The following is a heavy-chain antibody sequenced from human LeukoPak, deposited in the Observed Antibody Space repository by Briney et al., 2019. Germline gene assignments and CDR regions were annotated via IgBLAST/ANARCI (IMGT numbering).Heavy chain of an antibody. CDR3: AKAAPYDILAGYHDAFDI. D-gene: IGHD3-9*01. CDR1: GFTFSSYA. J-gene: IGHJ3*02. V-gene: IGHV3-30*04. Sequence: GRSLRLSCAASGFTFSSYAMHWVRQAPGKGLEWVAVISYDGSNKYYADSVKGRFTISRDNSKNTLYLQMNSLRAEDTAVYYCAKAAPYDILAGYHDAFDIWGQGTMVTVSS. CDR2: ISYDGSNK.